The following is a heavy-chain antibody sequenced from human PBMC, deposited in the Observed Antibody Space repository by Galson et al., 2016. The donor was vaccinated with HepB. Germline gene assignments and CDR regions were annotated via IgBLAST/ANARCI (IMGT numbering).Heavy chain of an antibody. J-gene: IGHJ6*02. V-gene: IGHV1-8*02. Sequence: SVKVSCKAAGYTFINYDINWVRQAPGQGLECLGWVNPDSGNRGYPQKFQGRVTMTTDRSIGTAYMELSSLRSDDTAVYYCTRTKVRGFPATDVWGQGTTVTVSS. CDR2: VNPDSGNR. CDR3: TRTKVRGFPATDV. CDR1: GYTFINYD. D-gene: IGHD3-10*01.